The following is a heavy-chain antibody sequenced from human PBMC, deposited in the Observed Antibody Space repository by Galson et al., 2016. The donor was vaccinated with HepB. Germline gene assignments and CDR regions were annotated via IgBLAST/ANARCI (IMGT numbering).Heavy chain of an antibody. CDR3: ARYILGMDV. V-gene: IGHV3-33*01. J-gene: IGHJ6*04. D-gene: IGHD2-2*02. CDR1: GSTFSSYG. CDR2: IWYDGSNK. Sequence: SLRLSCAASGSTFSSYGMHWVRQAPGKGLEWVAVIWYDGSNKYYADSVKDRFTISRDNSKNTLYLQMNSLRAEDTAVYYCARYILGMDVWGKGTTVTVSS.